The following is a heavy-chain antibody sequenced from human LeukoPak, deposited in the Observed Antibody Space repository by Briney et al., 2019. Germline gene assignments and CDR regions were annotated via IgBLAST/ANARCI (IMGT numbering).Heavy chain of an antibody. CDR3: AELGITMIGGV. D-gene: IGHD3-10*02. CDR2: ISSRFSYI. V-gene: IGHV3-21*01. Sequence: PGGSLRLSCAASEFTLSYYNMKCVRPAPGKGLEWVSAISSRFSYIYYADSVKGRFTISRDNAKNSLYLQMNSLRAEDTAVYYCAELGITMIGGVWGKGTTVTISS. J-gene: IGHJ6*04. CDR1: EFTLSYYN.